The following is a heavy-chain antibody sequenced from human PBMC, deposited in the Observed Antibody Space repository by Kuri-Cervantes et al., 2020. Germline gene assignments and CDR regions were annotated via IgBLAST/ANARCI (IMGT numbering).Heavy chain of an antibody. CDR1: GYTFTGYY. D-gene: IGHD2-2*01. J-gene: IGHJ4*02. Sequence: ASVKVSCKASGYTFTGYYMHWVRQAPGQGLEWMGWINPNSGGTNYAQKFQGWVTLTRGTSISTAYMELSRLKSDDTAVYYCARDGIVPAALGRDYSTSSALDYWGQGTLVTVSS. V-gene: IGHV1-2*04. CDR2: INPNSGGT. CDR3: ARDGIVPAALGRDYSTSSALDY.